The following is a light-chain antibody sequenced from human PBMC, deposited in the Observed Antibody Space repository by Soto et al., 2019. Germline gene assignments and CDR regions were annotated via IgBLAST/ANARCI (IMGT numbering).Light chain of an antibody. V-gene: IGKV1-17*01. CDR1: QGIANY. CDR3: LQHNRFPRT. Sequence: DIQMTQTPSSLSASVGDRFTITCRASQGIANYLAWYQHKPGKXPKXXIYAASTLQSGVPSRFSGIGSGTAGTITISSLQPEDSETYDGLQHNRFPRTFGQGTKVDI. CDR2: AAS. J-gene: IGKJ1*01.